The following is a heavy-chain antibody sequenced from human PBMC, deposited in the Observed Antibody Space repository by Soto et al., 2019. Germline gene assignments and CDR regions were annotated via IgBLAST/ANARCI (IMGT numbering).Heavy chain of an antibody. Sequence: NPSETLSLTCTVSGGSVSSGGYYWSWIRQHPGKGLEWIGYIYYSGSTYYNPSLKSRVTISVDTSKNQFSLKLSSVTAANTAVYYCARAAGSYGWAYFDYWGQGTLVTVSS. J-gene: IGHJ4*02. CDR3: ARAAGSYGWAYFDY. V-gene: IGHV4-31*03. CDR2: IYYSGST. D-gene: IGHD3-10*01. CDR1: GGSVSSGGYY.